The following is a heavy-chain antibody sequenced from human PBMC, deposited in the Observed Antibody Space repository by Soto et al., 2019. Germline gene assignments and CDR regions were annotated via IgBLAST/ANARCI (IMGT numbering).Heavy chain of an antibody. CDR2: INVGTGYT. CDR3: ARAGAWGSNYDDAAFDA. Sequence: VHLVQSGAEVKKPRASVKVSCRASGYTFTSDAMHWVRQAPGQGLEWLGWINVGTGYTTFSQKFQGRVSITRVTYASTAYMELSSLRSEDTAIYYCARAGAWGSNYDDAAFDAWGQGTKVTVSS. V-gene: IGHV1-3*01. CDR1: GYTFTSDA. J-gene: IGHJ3*01. D-gene: IGHD3-22*01.